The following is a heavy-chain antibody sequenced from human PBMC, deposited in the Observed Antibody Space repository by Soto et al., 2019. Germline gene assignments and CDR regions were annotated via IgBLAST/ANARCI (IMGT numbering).Heavy chain of an antibody. J-gene: IGHJ4*02. CDR1: GFSLSTSGVG. Sequence: QITLKESGPTLVKPTQTLTLTCTFSGFSLSTSGVGVGWIRQPPGKALEWLAVIYWDDDTRYSPSLKSRLTIPTATSKNHVVLTRTNVDPVDTATYYCAHANALDYGAYWGPHYWGQGTLVTVSS. CDR3: AHANALDYGAYWGPHY. V-gene: IGHV2-5*02. CDR2: IYWDDDT. D-gene: IGHD4-17*01.